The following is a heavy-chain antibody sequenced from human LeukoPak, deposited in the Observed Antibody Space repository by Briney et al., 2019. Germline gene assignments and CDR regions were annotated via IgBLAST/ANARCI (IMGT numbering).Heavy chain of an antibody. CDR1: GGSISSYY. J-gene: IGHJ5*02. V-gene: IGHV4-4*07. Sequence: SETLSLTCTVSGGSISSYYWSWIRQPAGKGLEWIGRIYTSGSTNYNPSPKSRVTMSVDTSKNQFSLKLSSVTAADTAVYYCARRYGDYSGNWFDPWGQGTLVTVSS. CDR3: ARRYGDYSGNWFDP. CDR2: IYTSGST. D-gene: IGHD4-17*01.